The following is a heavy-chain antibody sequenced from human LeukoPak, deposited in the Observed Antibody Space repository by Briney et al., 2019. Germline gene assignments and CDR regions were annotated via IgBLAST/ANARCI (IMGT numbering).Heavy chain of an antibody. CDR1: GGSISSYF. CDR3: ATCPITADGAVDY. CDR2: IYYSGST. D-gene: IGHD6-13*01. J-gene: IGHJ4*02. V-gene: IGHV4-59*01. Sequence: SETLSLTCTVSGGSISSYFWSWIRQPPGKGLEWIGYIYYSGSTDYNPSLKSRVTISIDTSKNQFSLKLSSLTAADTAVYYCATCPITADGAVDYWGQGIRVTVSS.